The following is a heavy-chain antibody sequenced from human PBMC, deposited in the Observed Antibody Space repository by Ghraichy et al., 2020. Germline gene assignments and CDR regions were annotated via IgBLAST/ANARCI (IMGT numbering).Heavy chain of an antibody. Sequence: SVKVSCKASGGTFSSYAISWVRQAPGQGLEWMGRIIPILGIANYAQKFQGRVTITADKSTSTAYMELSSLRSEDTAVYYCARDAPNGAYCGGDCYFRHWGQGTLVTVSS. CDR1: GGTFSSYA. J-gene: IGHJ4*02. CDR3: ARDAPNGAYCGGDCYFRH. V-gene: IGHV1-69*04. CDR2: IIPILGIA. D-gene: IGHD2-21*02.